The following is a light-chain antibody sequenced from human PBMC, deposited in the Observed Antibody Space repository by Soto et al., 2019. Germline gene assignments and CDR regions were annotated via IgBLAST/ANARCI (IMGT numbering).Light chain of an antibody. V-gene: IGKV3-11*01. J-gene: IGKJ1*01. CDR1: RSVNNY. CDR2: DAS. Sequence: EIVLTQSPGTLSLSPRERATLSCRASRSVNNYLAWYQQKPGQTPRLLIYDASHRATDIPARFSGSGSGTDFTLTISSLEPEDFAVYYCQQRSATWTFGQGTKVEIK. CDR3: QQRSATWT.